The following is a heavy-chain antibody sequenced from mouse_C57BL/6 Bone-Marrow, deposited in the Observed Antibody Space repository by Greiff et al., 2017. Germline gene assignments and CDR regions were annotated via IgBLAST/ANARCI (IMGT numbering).Heavy chain of an antibody. CDR2: ISNLAYSI. CDR1: GFTFSDYG. Sequence: EVHLVESGGGLVQPGGSLKLSCAASGFTFSDYGMAWVRQAPRKGPEWVAFISNLAYSIYYADTVTGRFTISRENAKNTLYLESSSLRSEYTAMYYCARVAYDYDAMDYWGQGTSVTVSS. V-gene: IGHV5-15*04. J-gene: IGHJ4*01. CDR3: ARVAYDYDAMDY. D-gene: IGHD6-5*01.